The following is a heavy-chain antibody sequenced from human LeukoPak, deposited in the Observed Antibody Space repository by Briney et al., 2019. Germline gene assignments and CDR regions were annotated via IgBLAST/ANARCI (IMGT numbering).Heavy chain of an antibody. V-gene: IGHV3-30*02. CDR2: IRYDGSTK. J-gene: IGHJ3*02. CDR1: GITFSSYG. CDR3: ARLEEVFITTTAFDI. D-gene: IGHD3-22*01. Sequence: GGSLRLSCAVSGITFSSYGMHWVRQSPGKGLDWVAFIRYDGSTKYYADSVKGRFTISRDNSKNTLYLQMNSLRAEDTAVYYCARLEEVFITTTAFDIWGQGTMVTVSS.